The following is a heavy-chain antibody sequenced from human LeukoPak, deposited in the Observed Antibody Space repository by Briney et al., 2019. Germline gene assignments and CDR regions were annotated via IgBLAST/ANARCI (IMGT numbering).Heavy chain of an antibody. Sequence: PGGSPRLSCAASGFTFSDYYMSWIRQAPGKGLEWVSYISSSSSYTNYADSVKGRFTISRDNAKNSLYLQMNSLRAEDTAVYYCARDRGSSWYGAYYYGMDVWGQGTTVTVSS. CDR1: GFTFSDYY. J-gene: IGHJ6*02. CDR3: ARDRGSSWYGAYYYGMDV. D-gene: IGHD6-13*01. V-gene: IGHV3-11*06. CDR2: ISSSSSYT.